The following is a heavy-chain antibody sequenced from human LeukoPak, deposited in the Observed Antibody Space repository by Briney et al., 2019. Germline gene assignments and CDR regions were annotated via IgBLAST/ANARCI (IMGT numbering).Heavy chain of an antibody. V-gene: IGHV1-8*01. Sequence: ASVKVSCKASGYTFTSYDINWVRQATGQGLEWMGWMNPNSGNTGYAQKFQGRVTMTRNTSISTAYMELSSLRSEDTAVYYCARGLRITIFGVVIISAFDIWGQGTMVTVSS. D-gene: IGHD3-3*01. CDR3: ARGLRITIFGVVIISAFDI. CDR2: MNPNSGNT. J-gene: IGHJ3*02. CDR1: GYTFTSYD.